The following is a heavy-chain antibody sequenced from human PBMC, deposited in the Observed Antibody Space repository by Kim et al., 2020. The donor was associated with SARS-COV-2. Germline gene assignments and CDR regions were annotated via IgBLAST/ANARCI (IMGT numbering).Heavy chain of an antibody. Sequence: DGGATDHAAPVKGRFIISRDDSNNTLYLEMNSLKTEDTAIYYCTATRAYWGQGTLVTVSS. CDR2: DGGAT. CDR3: TATRAY. V-gene: IGHV3-15*01. D-gene: IGHD1-26*01. J-gene: IGHJ4*02.